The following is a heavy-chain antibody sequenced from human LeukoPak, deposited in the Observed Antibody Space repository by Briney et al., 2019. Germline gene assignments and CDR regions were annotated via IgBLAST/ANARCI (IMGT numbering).Heavy chain of an antibody. CDR2: IYPGDSDT. D-gene: IGHD3-9*01. CDR1: GYSFTSYW. V-gene: IGHV5-51*01. CDR3: ARKGGYDTTTRTAGIAFDI. Sequence: GESLKISCKGSGYSFTSYWIGWVRQMPGKGLEWMGIIYPGDSDTRYSPSFQGQVTISADKSISTAYLQWSSLKASDTAMYYCARKGGYDTTTRTAGIAFDIWGLGTMVTVSS. J-gene: IGHJ3*02.